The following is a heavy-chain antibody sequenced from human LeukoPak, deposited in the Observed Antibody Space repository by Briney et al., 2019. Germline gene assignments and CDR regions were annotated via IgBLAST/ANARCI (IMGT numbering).Heavy chain of an antibody. CDR1: GFTFGDYA. CDR2: IRSKAYGGTT. CDR3: SRNYVSGSYAFDI. V-gene: IGHV3-49*04. D-gene: IGHD3-10*01. J-gene: IGHJ3*02. Sequence: GGSLSLSCTGSGFTFGDYAMSWVRQAPGKGLEWVGFIRSKAYGGTTEYAASVKGRFTISRDDSKSIAYLQMNSLEIEDTAVYYCSRNYVSGSYAFDIWGQGTMVTVSS.